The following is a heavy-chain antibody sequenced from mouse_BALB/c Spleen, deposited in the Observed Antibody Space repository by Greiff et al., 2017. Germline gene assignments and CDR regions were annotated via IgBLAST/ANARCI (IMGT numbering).Heavy chain of an antibody. J-gene: IGHJ2*01. CDR3: ARQHRYLSYCDY. CDR2: IWSDGST. CDR1: GFSLTSYG. D-gene: IGHD2-14*01. Sequence: QVQLKQSGPDLVAPSQSLSITCTVSGFSLTSYGVHWVRQPPGKGLEWLVVIWSDGSTTYNSALKSRLSISKDNSKSQVFLKMNSLQTDDTAMYYCARQHRYLSYCDYWGQGTTLTVSS. V-gene: IGHV2-6-2*01.